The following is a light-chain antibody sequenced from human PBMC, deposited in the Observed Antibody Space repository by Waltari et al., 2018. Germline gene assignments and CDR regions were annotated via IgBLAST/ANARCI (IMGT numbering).Light chain of an antibody. V-gene: IGKV1-5*03. J-gene: IGKJ1*01. CDR1: QSISSW. CDR2: KES. CDR3: QQYNSYST. Sequence: DIQMTQSPSTLSASVGDRVTIPCRASQSISSWLAWYQQKPGKAPKLLIYKESSLESGVPSRFSGSGSGTEFTLTISSLQPDDFATYYCQQYNSYSTFGQGTKVEIK.